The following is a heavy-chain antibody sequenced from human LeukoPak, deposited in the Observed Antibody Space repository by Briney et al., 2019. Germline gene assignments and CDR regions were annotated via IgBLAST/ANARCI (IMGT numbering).Heavy chain of an antibody. CDR1: GFTLSSYS. CDR3: ASSPGQQLAMGMGIDY. Sequence: GGSLRLSCAASGFTLSSYSMNWVRQAPGKGLEWISYINSDIYSNTIYYADTVKGRFTISRDNAKNSLYLQMNSLRAEDTAVYYCASSPGQQLAMGMGIDYWGQGTLVTVSS. V-gene: IGHV3-48*04. J-gene: IGHJ4*02. CDR2: INSDIYSNTI. D-gene: IGHD6-13*01.